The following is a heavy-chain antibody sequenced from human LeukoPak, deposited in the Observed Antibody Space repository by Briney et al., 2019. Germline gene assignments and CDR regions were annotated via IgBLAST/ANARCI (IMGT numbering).Heavy chain of an antibody. J-gene: IGHJ5*02. CDR1: GYTFTGYY. CDR3: ARVRGQQLVWVDP. CDR2: INPNSGGT. V-gene: IGHV1-2*02. D-gene: IGHD6-13*01. Sequence: ASVNVSCKASGYTFTGYYMHWVRQAPGQGLEWMGWINPNSGGTNYAQKFQGRVTMTSDTSISTAYTELSRLRSDDTAVYYCARVRGQQLVWVDPWGQGTLVTVSS.